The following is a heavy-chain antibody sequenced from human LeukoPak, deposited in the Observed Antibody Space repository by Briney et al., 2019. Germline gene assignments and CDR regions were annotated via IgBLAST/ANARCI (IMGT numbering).Heavy chain of an antibody. CDR3: ARHMVXXXMGDY. D-gene: IGHD3-10*01. J-gene: IGHJ4*02. Sequence: SLTXTVSGGSIXXXXXSWXXXXPXXGXEWIGYIHYSGSTNYSPSLKSRVTISVDTSKNQFSLKLSSVTAADTAVYYCARHMVXXXMGDYWGQGTPVTXSS. V-gene: IGHV4-59*08. CDR2: IHYSGST. CDR1: GGSIXXXX.